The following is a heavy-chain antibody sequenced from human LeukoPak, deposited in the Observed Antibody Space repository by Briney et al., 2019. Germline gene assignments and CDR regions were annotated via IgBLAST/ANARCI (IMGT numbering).Heavy chain of an antibody. CDR2: ISSSSSYI. Sequence: GGSLRLSCAASGFTFSSYWMNWVRQAPGNRLEWVSSISSSSSYIYYADSVKGRFTISRDNAKNSLYLQMNSLRAEDTAVYYCARDSSGWPYDYWGQGTLVTVSS. D-gene: IGHD6-19*01. J-gene: IGHJ4*02. CDR3: ARDSSGWPYDY. V-gene: IGHV3-21*01. CDR1: GFTFSSYW.